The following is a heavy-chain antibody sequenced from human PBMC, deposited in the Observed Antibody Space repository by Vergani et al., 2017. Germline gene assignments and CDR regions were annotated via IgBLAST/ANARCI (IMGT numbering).Heavy chain of an antibody. J-gene: IGHJ6*02. V-gene: IGHV3-30*02. CDR2: IRYDGSNE. CDR3: AKDLFSPLDSPSGYRYGPYYYFYGMDV. D-gene: IGHD5-18*01. CDR1: GFTFRNYG. Sequence: QVQLVESGGGVVQPGGSLRLSCAASGFTFRNYGMHWVRQAPGKGLEWVAFIRYDGSNEFYADSVKGRFTVSRDNSKRTMYLQMNSLIAEDTAVVRCAKDLFSPLDSPSGYRYGPYYYFYGMDVWGQGTTVTVSS.